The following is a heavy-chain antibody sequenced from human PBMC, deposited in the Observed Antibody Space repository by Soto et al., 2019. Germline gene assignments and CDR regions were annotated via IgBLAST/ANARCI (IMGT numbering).Heavy chain of an antibody. Sequence: GGSLRLSCAASGFTFSSYAMSWVRQAPGKGLEWVSAISGSGGSTYYADSVKGRFTISRDNSKNTLYLQMNSLRAEDTAVYYCAKDKIVTIFGETNFDYWGQGTLVTVSS. CDR2: ISGSGGST. J-gene: IGHJ4*02. CDR3: AKDKIVTIFGETNFDY. CDR1: GFTFSSYA. V-gene: IGHV3-23*01. D-gene: IGHD3-3*01.